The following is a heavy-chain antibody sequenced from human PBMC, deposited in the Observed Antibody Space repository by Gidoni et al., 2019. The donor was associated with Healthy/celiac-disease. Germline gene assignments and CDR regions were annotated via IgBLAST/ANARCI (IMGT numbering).Heavy chain of an antibody. CDR3: ARGGDFWSGYFDY. CDR1: CGSISSGDYY. D-gene: IGHD3-3*01. J-gene: IGHJ4*02. Sequence: QLQLQESGPVLVKPSQTLSLTCTVSCGSISSGDYYWSWIRQPPVNGLEWIVYIYYSGITYYNPVLKSRVTISVDTSKNQFSLKLSSVTAADTAVYYCARGGDFWSGYFDYWGQGTLVTVSS. V-gene: IGHV4-30-4*01. CDR2: IYYSGIT.